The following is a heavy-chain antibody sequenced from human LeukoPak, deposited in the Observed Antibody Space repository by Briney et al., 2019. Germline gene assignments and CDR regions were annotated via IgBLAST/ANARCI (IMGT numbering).Heavy chain of an antibody. CDR1: GDSISSSSYY. Sequence: PSETLSLTCTVSGDSISSSSYYWGWIRQPPGTGLEWIGSIYYTGYTYDNPSLRSRITMSVDTPKNQFSLRLSSVTAADTAVYYCASSGYYNDAFDIWGQGTMVTVSS. CDR3: ASSGYYNDAFDI. V-gene: IGHV4-39*07. D-gene: IGHD3-22*01. CDR2: IYYTGYT. J-gene: IGHJ3*02.